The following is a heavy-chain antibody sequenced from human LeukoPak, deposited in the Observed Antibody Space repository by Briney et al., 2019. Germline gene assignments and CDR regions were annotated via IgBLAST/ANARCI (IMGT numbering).Heavy chain of an antibody. CDR3: ARHASDTAMGYYYYYYMDV. V-gene: IGHV4-39*07. D-gene: IGHD5-18*01. CDR1: GGSISSSSYY. Sequence: PSETLSLTCTVSGGSISSSSYYWGWIRQPPGKGLEWIGSIYYSGSTYYNPSLKSRVTISVDTSKNQFSLKLSSVTAADTAVYYCARHASDTAMGYYYYYYMDVWGKGTTVTISS. J-gene: IGHJ6*03. CDR2: IYYSGST.